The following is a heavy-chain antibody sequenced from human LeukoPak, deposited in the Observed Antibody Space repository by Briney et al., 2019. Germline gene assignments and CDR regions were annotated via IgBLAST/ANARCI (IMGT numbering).Heavy chain of an antibody. Sequence: PSGTLSLTCAVYGGSFSGYYWSWIRQPPGKGLEWIGEINHSGSTNYNPSLKSRVTISVDTSKNQFSLKLSSVTAADTAVYYCAREIWGYYYYYMDVWGKGTTVTVSS. CDR3: AREIWGYYYYYMDV. J-gene: IGHJ6*03. CDR1: GGSFSGYY. CDR2: INHSGST. D-gene: IGHD3-16*01. V-gene: IGHV4-34*01.